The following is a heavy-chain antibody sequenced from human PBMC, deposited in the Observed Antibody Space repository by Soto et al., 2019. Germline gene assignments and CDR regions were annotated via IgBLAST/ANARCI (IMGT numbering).Heavy chain of an antibody. Sequence: GGSLRLSCAASGFTFSSYGMHWVRQAPGKGLEWVAVIWYDGSNKYYADSVKGRFTISRDNSKNTLYLQMNSLRAEDTAVYYCARESRYYDFWSGYYYYYYMDVWGKGTTVTVSS. J-gene: IGHJ6*03. V-gene: IGHV3-33*01. CDR1: GFTFSSYG. D-gene: IGHD3-3*01. CDR2: IWYDGSNK. CDR3: ARESRYYDFWSGYYYYYYMDV.